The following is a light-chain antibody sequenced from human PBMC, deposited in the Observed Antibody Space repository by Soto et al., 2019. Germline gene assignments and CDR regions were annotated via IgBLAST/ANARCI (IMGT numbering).Light chain of an antibody. CDR2: AAS. J-gene: IGKJ4*01. CDR1: QGVRND. V-gene: IGKV1-6*01. CDR3: IQDLDYPLT. Sequence: AIQMTQSPSSLSASVGDRVTITCGASQGVRNDLGWYHQKPGKAPNLLIYAASTLQSGVPSRFSGSASGTDFTLTIDNLQPEDFATYYSIQDLDYPLTFGGGTKVEIK.